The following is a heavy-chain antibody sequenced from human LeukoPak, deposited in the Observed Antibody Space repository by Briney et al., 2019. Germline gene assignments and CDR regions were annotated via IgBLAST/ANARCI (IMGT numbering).Heavy chain of an antibody. D-gene: IGHD2-2*01. V-gene: IGHV5-51*01. CDR1: GYSFTSYW. Sequence: GESLKISCKGSGYSFTSYWIGWVRQMPGKGLEWMGIIYPGDSDTRYSPSFQGQVTISADKSISTAYLQWSSLKASDTAMYYCARQNIVVVPAAPPGGFDPWGQGTLVTVSS. J-gene: IGHJ5*02. CDR2: IYPGDSDT. CDR3: ARQNIVVVPAAPPGGFDP.